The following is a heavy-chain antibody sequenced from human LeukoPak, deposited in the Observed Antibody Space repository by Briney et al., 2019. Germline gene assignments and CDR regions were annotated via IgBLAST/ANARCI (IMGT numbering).Heavy chain of an antibody. CDR1: GFSFSDSY. J-gene: IGHJ4*02. CDR3: GRDPDYGDPY. V-gene: IGHV3-11*01. D-gene: IGHD4/OR15-4a*01. Sequence: PGGSLRLCCSASGFSFSDSYMSWFRLSPEKGLEWIAYITSSGTTTEYADSVKGRFTISRVNAKNSLYLQMNSLRPEDTAVYYCGRDPDYGDPYWGQGTLVTVSS. CDR2: ITSSGTTT.